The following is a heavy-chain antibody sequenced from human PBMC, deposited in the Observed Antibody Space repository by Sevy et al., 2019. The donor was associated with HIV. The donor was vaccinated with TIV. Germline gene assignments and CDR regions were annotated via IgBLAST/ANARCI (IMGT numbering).Heavy chain of an antibody. CDR2: IYHSGST. CDR1: GGSISSGGYS. Sequence: PSLTCAVSGGSISSGGYSWSWIRQPPGKGLEWIGYIYHSGSTYYNPSLKSRVTISVDRSKNQFSLKLSSVTAADTAVYYCARGFRDYYDSSGYYYGYYFDYWGQGTLVTVSS. CDR3: ARGFRDYYDSSGYYYGYYFDY. V-gene: IGHV4-30-2*01. D-gene: IGHD3-22*01. J-gene: IGHJ4*02.